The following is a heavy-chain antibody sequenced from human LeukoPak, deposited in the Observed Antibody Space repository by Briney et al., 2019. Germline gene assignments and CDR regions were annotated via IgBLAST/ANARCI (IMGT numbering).Heavy chain of an antibody. Sequence: ASVKVSCKASGDTFTAYYMHWVRQAPGEGLEWVGWINPNTGDTKYAQKFQGRVTMTKDASISTAYMDLSRLTYDDTAVYYCARVRIAVAGKREYNWFDPWGQGTLVTVSS. J-gene: IGHJ5*02. CDR3: ARVRIAVAGKREYNWFDP. CDR2: INPNTGDT. D-gene: IGHD6-19*01. CDR1: GDTFTAYY. V-gene: IGHV1-2*02.